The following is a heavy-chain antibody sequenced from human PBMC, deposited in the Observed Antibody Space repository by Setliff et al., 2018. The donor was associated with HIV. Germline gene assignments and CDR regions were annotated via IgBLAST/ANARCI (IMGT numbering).Heavy chain of an antibody. CDR1: GYTFSEYA. J-gene: IGHJ4*02. Sequence: ASVKVSCKASGYTFSEYAIHWVRQAPGQRLEWMGRIDTDNGYRRYSPKLQGRVTITKDTSANTAYMELRGLGSEDTAVYYCARWCAAAGCYPAIYHFDSWGQGTLVAVS. CDR3: ARWCAAAGCYPAIYHFDS. D-gene: IGHD2-2*01. V-gene: IGHV1-3*04. CDR2: IDTDNGYR.